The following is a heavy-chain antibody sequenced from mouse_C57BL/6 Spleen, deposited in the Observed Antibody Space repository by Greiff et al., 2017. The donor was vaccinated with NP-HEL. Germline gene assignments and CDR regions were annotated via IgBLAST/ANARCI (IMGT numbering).Heavy chain of an antibody. CDR2: IYPGSGST. CDR1: GYTFTSYW. Sequence: VQLQQPGAELVKPGASVKMSCKASGYTFTSYWITWVKQRPGQGLEWIGDIYPGSGSTNYNEKFKSKATLTVDTSSSTAYMQLSSLTSEDSAVYYCARSTGIYWYFDVWGTGTTVTVSS. V-gene: IGHV1-55*01. J-gene: IGHJ1*03. CDR3: ARSTGIYWYFDV. D-gene: IGHD4-1*02.